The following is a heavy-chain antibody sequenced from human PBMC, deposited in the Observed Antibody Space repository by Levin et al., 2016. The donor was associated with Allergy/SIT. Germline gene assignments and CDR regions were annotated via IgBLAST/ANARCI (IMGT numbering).Heavy chain of an antibody. CDR2: IYYSGST. D-gene: IGHD4-17*01. Sequence: RQAPGKGLEWIGYIYYSGSTNYNPSLKSRVTISVDTSKNQFSLKLSSVTAADTAVYYCARDQGYGRYYYYGMDVWGQGTTVTVSS. J-gene: IGHJ6*02. V-gene: IGHV4-59*01. CDR3: ARDQGYGRYYYYGMDV.